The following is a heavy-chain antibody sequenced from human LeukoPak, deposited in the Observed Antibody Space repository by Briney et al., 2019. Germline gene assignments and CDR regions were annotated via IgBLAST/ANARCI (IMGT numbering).Heavy chain of an antibody. Sequence: KPSETLSLTCAVYGGSFSGYYWSWIRQPPGKGLEWIGEINHSGSTNYNPSLKSRVTISVDTSKNQFSLKLSSVTAADTAVYYCARGSAPGIAVAGTLAGGCYLAIWGQGTLVTISS. CDR3: ARGSAPGIAVAGTLAGGCYLAI. V-gene: IGHV4-34*01. CDR1: GGSFSGYY. J-gene: IGHJ4*02. CDR2: INHSGST. D-gene: IGHD6-19*01.